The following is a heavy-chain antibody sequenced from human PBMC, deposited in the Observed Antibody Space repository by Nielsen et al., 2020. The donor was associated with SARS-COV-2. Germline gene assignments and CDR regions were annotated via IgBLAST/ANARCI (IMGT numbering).Heavy chain of an antibody. CDR2: ISAYNGNT. CDR3: ARTEVQRFLEWLPNWFDP. V-gene: IGHV1-18*04. CDR1: GYTFTSYG. Sequence: ASVKVSCKASGYTFTSYGISWVRQAPGQGLEWMGWISAYNGNTNYAQKLQGRVTMTTDTSTSTAYMELRSLRSDDTAVYYCARTEVQRFLEWLPNWFDPWGQGTLVTVSS. J-gene: IGHJ5*02. D-gene: IGHD3-3*01.